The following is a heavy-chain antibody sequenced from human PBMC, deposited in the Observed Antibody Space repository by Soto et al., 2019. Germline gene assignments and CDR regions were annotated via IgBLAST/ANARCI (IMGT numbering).Heavy chain of an antibody. J-gene: IGHJ6*02. V-gene: IGHV1-69*08. CDR2: IIPILGIA. Sequence: QVQLVQSGAEVKKPGSSVKVSCKASGGTFSSYTISWVRQAPGQGLEWMGRIIPILGIANYAQKLQGRVTITADKSTSTAYMEVSSLRSEDTAVYYCARDGKVGSSGWYGGVHFYYYGMDVWGQGTTVTVSS. CDR3: ARDGKVGSSGWYGGVHFYYYGMDV. D-gene: IGHD6-19*01. CDR1: GGTFSSYT.